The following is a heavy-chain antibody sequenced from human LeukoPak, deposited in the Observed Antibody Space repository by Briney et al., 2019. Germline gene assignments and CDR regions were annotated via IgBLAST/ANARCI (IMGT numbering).Heavy chain of an antibody. V-gene: IGHV3-23*01. D-gene: IGHD3-10*01. CDR3: AKRASGSGTSLYYFDY. CDR2: ISNSGGST. Sequence: GGSLRLSCAASGFTLSSYAVSWVRQAPGKGLEWVSVISNSGGSTFYADSVKGRFTISRDNSKNTLYLQMNSLRAEDTAVYYCAKRASGSGTSLYYFDYWGQGTLVTVSS. J-gene: IGHJ4*02. CDR1: GFTLSSYA.